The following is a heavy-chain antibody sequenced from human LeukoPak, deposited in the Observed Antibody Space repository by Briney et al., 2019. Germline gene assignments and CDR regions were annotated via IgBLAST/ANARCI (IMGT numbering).Heavy chain of an antibody. D-gene: IGHD3-10*01. V-gene: IGHV3-30*04. CDR3: ARDYYRLGEDAFDI. Sequence: PGRSLRLSCAASGFTFSSYAMHWVRQAPGKGLEWVAVISYDGSNKYYADSVKGRFTISRDNSKNTLYLQMNSLRAEDTAVYYCARDYYRLGEDAFDIWGQGTMVTVSS. J-gene: IGHJ3*02. CDR2: ISYDGSNK. CDR1: GFTFSSYA.